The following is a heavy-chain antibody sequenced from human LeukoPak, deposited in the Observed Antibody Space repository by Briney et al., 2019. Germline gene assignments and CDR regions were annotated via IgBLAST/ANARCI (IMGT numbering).Heavy chain of an antibody. D-gene: IGHD4/OR15-4a*01. Sequence: GASVKVSCKTSGYTFTGYYMHWVRHPPGQGREWMGRISPNSGATNYAQKLQGRVTMTRDTSLSTAYMELSRLRSDNTAIYYCAGGGTLVPRWASDIWGQGTMVTVSS. V-gene: IGHV1-2*06. CDR2: ISPNSGAT. J-gene: IGHJ3*02. CDR3: AGGGTLVPRWASDI. CDR1: GYTFTGYY.